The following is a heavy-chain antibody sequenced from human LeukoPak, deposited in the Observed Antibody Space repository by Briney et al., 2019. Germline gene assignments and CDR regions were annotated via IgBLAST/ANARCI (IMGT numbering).Heavy chain of an antibody. Sequence: SETLSLTCTVSGGSLSSSDHYWSWIRQPPGKGLEWIAYIYYSGTAYYNPSLKSRVSISVDTSKNQFSLKLSSVTAADTAVYYCDRGDSSSWSFKIWGQGTLVTVSS. CDR3: DRGDSSSWSFKI. J-gene: IGHJ4*02. CDR1: GGSLSSSDHY. CDR2: IYYSGTA. D-gene: IGHD6-13*01. V-gene: IGHV4-30-4*01.